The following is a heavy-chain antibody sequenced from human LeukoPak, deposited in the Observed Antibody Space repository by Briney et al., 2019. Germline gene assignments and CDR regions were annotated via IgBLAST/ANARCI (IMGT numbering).Heavy chain of an antibody. CDR1: GYTFTSYD. D-gene: IGHD2-15*01. Sequence: ASVKVSCKASGYTFTSYDINWVRQATGQGLEWMGWMNPNSGNTGYAQKFQGRVTMTRNTSISTAYMELSRLRSDDTAVYYCASCSGGSCYSGSRVDYWGQGTLVTVSS. CDR3: ASCSGGSCYSGSRVDY. J-gene: IGHJ4*02. CDR2: MNPNSGNT. V-gene: IGHV1-8*01.